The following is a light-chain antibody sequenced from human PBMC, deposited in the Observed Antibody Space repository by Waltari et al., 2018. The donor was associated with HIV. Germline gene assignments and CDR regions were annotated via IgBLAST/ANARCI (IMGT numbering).Light chain of an antibody. CDR3: QQSFMIPLT. V-gene: IGKV1-39*01. Sequence: DIRMTQSPSPLSASPGDRVTITCRTSQIISKSLNWDRQKPGRAPQLLIYSATSLQRGVSSRFSGSGSASGTEFTLTINNFQPEDFATYYCQQSFMIPLTFGPGTKVDIK. CDR2: SAT. CDR1: QIISKS. J-gene: IGKJ3*01.